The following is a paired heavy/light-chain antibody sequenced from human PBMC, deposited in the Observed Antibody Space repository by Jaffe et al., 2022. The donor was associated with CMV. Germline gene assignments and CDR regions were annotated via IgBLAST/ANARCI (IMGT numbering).Light chain of an antibody. V-gene: IGKV1-33*01. Sequence: DIRVTQSPSSLSASVGDTVTIACQASQDISNSLNWYQQKPGKAPRLLIYDASNLEAGVPSRFSGSGSGTDFTFTISDLQPEDIATYYCQQYDDLPSFTFGPGTTVDMK. CDR2: DAS. CDR1: QDISNS. J-gene: IGKJ3*01. CDR3: QQYDDLPSFT.
Heavy chain of an antibody. Sequence: QVQLVESGGGVVQAGRSLRLSCAASGFTFSSHGIHWVRQAPGKGLEWVGIISYDGSEKYYADSVKGRFTISRDNSKNTVYLEINNLRVEDTAVYYCARETTYSSTWYQIHRWFDPWGQGTLVIVSS. J-gene: IGHJ5*02. D-gene: IGHD6-13*01. CDR3: ARETTYSSTWYQIHRWFDP. CDR1: GFTFSSHG. CDR2: ISYDGSEK. V-gene: IGHV3-33*05.